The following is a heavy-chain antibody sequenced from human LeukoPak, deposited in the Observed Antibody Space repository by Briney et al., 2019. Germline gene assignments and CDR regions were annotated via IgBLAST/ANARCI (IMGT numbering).Heavy chain of an antibody. Sequence: GRSLRLSFAASGFTLSSYAMHWVRQAPGKGLEWVAVISYDGSNKYYADSVKGRFTISRDNSKNTLYLQMNSLRAEDTAVYYCARDENYDSSGYFPYWGQGTLVTVSS. D-gene: IGHD3-22*01. CDR2: ISYDGSNK. CDR1: GFTLSSYA. CDR3: ARDENYDSSGYFPY. J-gene: IGHJ4*02. V-gene: IGHV3-30-3*01.